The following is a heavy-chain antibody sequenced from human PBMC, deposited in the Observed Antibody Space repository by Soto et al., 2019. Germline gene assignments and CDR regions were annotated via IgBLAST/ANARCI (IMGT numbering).Heavy chain of an antibody. CDR1: GASISSRDYY. CDR2: IDYNGVT. Sequence: SETLSLTCSVSGASISSRDYYWGWIRQTPGKGLEWVGNIDYNGVTYYNPSLKSRVTVSKDTSKNQFSLKVASVTAADTAIYYCGRVMIGTSRHTDSDYWGQGTQVTVSS. V-gene: IGHV4-39*01. J-gene: IGHJ4*02. CDR3: GRVMIGTSRHTDSDY. D-gene: IGHD2-2*01.